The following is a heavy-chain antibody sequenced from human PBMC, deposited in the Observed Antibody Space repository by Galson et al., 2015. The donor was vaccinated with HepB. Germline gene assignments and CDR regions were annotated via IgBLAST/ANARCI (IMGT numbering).Heavy chain of an antibody. J-gene: IGHJ4*02. Sequence: QSGAEVKKPGESLKISCKASGYSFTSYWIAWVRQMPGKGLEWMGIIYPGDSDTRYSPSFQGQVTISADKSISTTYLQWSSLKASDTAMYYGASSLGSFIFGGTHWGQGTLVTVS. CDR2: IYPGDSDT. CDR3: ASSLGSFIFGGTH. V-gene: IGHV5-51*01. D-gene: IGHD3-3*01. CDR1: GYSFTSYW.